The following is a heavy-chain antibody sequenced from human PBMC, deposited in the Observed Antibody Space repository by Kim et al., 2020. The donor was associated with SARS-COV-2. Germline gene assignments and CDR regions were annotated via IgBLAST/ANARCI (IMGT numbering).Heavy chain of an antibody. J-gene: IGHJ4*02. V-gene: IGHV3-23*01. CDR3: AKDGPPGIGGAGVGGLWDQ. CDR2: ISDDGGLI. D-gene: IGHD6-13*01. Sequence: VRQAPGQGLEWVSAISDDGGLILYADSVKGRFTISRDNSKNTVYLQLNSLRVEDTAVYYCAKDGPPGIGGAGVGGLWDQWGQGTLVSVSS.